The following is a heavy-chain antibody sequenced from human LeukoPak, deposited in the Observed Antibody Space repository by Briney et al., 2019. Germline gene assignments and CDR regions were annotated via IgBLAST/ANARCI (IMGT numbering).Heavy chain of an antibody. Sequence: GGSLRLSCAASGFTFSSYSMNWARQAPGKGLEWVSSISSSSSYIYYADSVKGRFTISRDNAKNSLYLQMNSLRAEDTAVYYCARDDSGDFDFDYWGQGTLVTVSS. D-gene: IGHD4-17*01. J-gene: IGHJ4*02. CDR2: ISSSSSYI. V-gene: IGHV3-21*01. CDR3: ARDDSGDFDFDY. CDR1: GFTFSSYS.